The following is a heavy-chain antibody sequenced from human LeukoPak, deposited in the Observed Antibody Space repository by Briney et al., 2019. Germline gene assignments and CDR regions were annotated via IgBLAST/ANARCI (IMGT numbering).Heavy chain of an antibody. J-gene: IGHJ4*02. D-gene: IGHD6-13*01. CDR2: TYYRSKWYN. V-gene: IGHV6-1*01. CDR1: GDSVSSNSAA. Sequence: TSQTLSLTCAISGDSVSSNSAAWNWIRPSPSRGLEWLGNTYYRSKWYNEYAVTVKSRITINPDPSKNQFSLQLNSVTPEDTAVCYCARDLLGMAEGKGPHFDYWGQGTLVTVSS. CDR3: ARDLLGMAEGKGPHFDY.